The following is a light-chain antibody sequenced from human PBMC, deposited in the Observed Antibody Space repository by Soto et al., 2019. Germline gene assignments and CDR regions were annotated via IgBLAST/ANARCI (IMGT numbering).Light chain of an antibody. CDR1: QSINSY. CDR3: QQTYTTPYT. Sequence: DIPMTQSPSSLSASVGDRVTVSCRASQSINSYLNWYQQKPGKAPTLLIYSASSLEEGVPSRFSGSGSGTEFTRTISSLQPEDFATYSCQQTYTTPYTFGQGTKLEIK. V-gene: IGKV1-39*01. J-gene: IGKJ2*01. CDR2: SAS.